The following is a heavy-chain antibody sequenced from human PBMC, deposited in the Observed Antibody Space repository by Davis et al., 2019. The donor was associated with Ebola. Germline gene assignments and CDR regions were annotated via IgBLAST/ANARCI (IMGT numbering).Heavy chain of an antibody. CDR1: GFTFTDYY. D-gene: IGHD2/OR15-2a*01. V-gene: IGHV3-30*18. CDR2: ISNDGSNE. Sequence: GGSLRLSCAASGFTFTDYYMSWIRQAPGKGLEWVAIISNDGSNEYYADSVKGRFTISRDNSKNTVYLQMNSLRVEDTAVYYCAETALVSTTTVHFDYWGQGILVTVSS. J-gene: IGHJ4*02. CDR3: AETALVSTTTVHFDY.